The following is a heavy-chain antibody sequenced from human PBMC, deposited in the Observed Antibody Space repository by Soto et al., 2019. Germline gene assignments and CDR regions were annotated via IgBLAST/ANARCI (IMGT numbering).Heavy chain of an antibody. D-gene: IGHD1-26*01. V-gene: IGHV3-9*01. J-gene: IGHJ3*02. CDR3: AKDLSIVGATDAFDI. CDR2: ISWNSGSI. Sequence: GGSLRLSCAASGFTFDDYAMHWVRQAPGKGLEWVSGISWNSGSIGYADSVKGRFTISRDNAKNSLYLQMNSLRAEDTALYYCAKDLSIVGATDAFDIWGQGTMVTVSS. CDR1: GFTFDDYA.